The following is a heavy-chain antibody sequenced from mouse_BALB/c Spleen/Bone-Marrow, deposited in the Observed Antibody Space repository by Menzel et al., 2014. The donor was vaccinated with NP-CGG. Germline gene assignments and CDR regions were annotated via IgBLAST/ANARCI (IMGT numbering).Heavy chain of an antibody. CDR3: AAYYYGSSYGFAY. D-gene: IGHD1-1*01. Sequence: LVESGAELVKPGASVKLSCTASGFNIKDTYMHWVKQRPEQGLEWIGRIDPANGNTKYDPKFQGKATITADTSSNTAYLQLSSLTSEDAAVYYCAAYYYGSSYGFAYCGQGTLVTVSA. CDR2: IDPANGNT. V-gene: IGHV14-3*02. CDR1: GFNIKDTY. J-gene: IGHJ3*01.